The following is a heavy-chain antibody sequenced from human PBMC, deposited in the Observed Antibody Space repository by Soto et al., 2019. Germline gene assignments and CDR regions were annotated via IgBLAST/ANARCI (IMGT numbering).Heavy chain of an antibody. V-gene: IGHV5-10-1*01. CDR1: GYSFTSYW. Sequence: GESLKISCKGSGYSFTSYWISCVRQMPGNGLEWMGRIDPSDSYTNYSPSFQGHVTISADKSISTAHLQWSSLKASDTAMYYCARVRFWSGYYLSRGPYYYYYGRDVWGQGSTVTVAS. CDR3: ARVRFWSGYYLSRGPYYYYYGRDV. D-gene: IGHD3-3*01. J-gene: IGHJ6*02. CDR2: IDPSDSYT.